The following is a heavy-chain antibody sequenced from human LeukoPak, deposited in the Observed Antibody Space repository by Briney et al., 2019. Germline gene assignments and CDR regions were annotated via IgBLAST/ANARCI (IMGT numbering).Heavy chain of an antibody. CDR2: IRNDGSNK. D-gene: IGHD3-9*01. CDR1: GFTFSSYG. J-gene: IGHJ3*02. Sequence: PGGSLRLSCAASGFTFSSYGMHWVRQAPGKGLEWVAFIRNDGSNKYYADSVKGRFTISRDNSKNTLFLQMNSLRAEDTAVYYCAKGPNYDILTGWRKTYNGFDIWGQGTMVTVSS. CDR3: AKGPNYDILTGWRKTYNGFDI. V-gene: IGHV3-30*02.